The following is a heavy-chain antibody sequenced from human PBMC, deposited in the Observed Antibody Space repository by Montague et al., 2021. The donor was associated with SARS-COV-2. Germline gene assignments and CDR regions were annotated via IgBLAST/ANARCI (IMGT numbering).Heavy chain of an antibody. D-gene: IGHD6-6*01. V-gene: IGHV3-23*01. J-gene: IGHJ3*01. Sequence: SLRLSCAASGFIFKNYAMSWVRQPPGKGLEWVSAIHGNGDGTFYADSVEGRFSISRDNSRNSLYLQMNSLRVDDTAVYYCAKDLVLRAARPDALDVWGQGTVVTVSS. CDR2: IHGNGDGT. CDR1: GFIFKNYA. CDR3: AKDLVLRAARPDALDV.